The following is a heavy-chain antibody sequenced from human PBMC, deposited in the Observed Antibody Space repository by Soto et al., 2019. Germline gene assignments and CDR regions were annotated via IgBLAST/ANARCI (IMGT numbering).Heavy chain of an antibody. J-gene: IGHJ6*02. V-gene: IGHV3-9*01. Sequence: EVQLVESGGGLVQPGRSLRLSCAASGFTFDDYAMHWVRQAPGKGLEWVSGISWNSGSIGYADSVKGRFTISRDNAKNSLYLQMNSLRAEDTALYYCAKDINMVRGVIRPKSNYYYYGMDVWGQGTTVTVSS. D-gene: IGHD3-10*01. CDR1: GFTFDDYA. CDR3: AKDINMVRGVIRPKSNYYYYGMDV. CDR2: ISWNSGSI.